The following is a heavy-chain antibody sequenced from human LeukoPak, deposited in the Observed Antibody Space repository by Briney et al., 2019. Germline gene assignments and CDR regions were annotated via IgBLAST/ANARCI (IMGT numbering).Heavy chain of an antibody. D-gene: IGHD5-12*01. CDR2: ISYDGSNK. V-gene: IGHV3-30*03. J-gene: IGHJ4*02. CDR3: ARDIPMDSGYGIDY. CDR1: GFTFSSYG. Sequence: PGRSLRLSCAASGFTFSSYGMHWVRQAPGKGLEWVAVISYDGSNKYYADSVKGRFTISRDNSKNTLYLQMNSLRAEDTAVYYCARDIPMDSGYGIDYWGQGTLVTVSS.